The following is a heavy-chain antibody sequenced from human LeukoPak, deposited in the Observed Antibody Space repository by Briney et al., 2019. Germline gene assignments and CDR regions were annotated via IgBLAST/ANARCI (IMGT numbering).Heavy chain of an antibody. J-gene: IGHJ4*02. CDR3: ARDRSTYSGSWFIDY. Sequence: GGSLRLSCAASGFTFSTYGIHWVRQAPGEGLEWVTFIRFDGTDKYYADSVKGRFTISRDNSKNTLCLQMNSLRAEDTAVYYCARDRSTYSGSWFIDYWGQGTLVTVSS. D-gene: IGHD6-13*01. CDR1: GFTFSTYG. V-gene: IGHV3-30*02. CDR2: IRFDGTDK.